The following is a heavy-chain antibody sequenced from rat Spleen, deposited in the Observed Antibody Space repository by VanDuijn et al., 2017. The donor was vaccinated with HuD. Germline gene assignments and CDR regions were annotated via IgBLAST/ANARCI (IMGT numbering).Heavy chain of an antibody. D-gene: IGHD1-12*03. CDR1: GFTFSSFP. CDR3: ARHHYDGYYHGPVLGVMDA. V-gene: IGHV5-25*01. CDR2: ISSCGGGI. J-gene: IGHJ4*01. Sequence: EVQLVESGGGLVQPGRSLKLSCAASGFTFSSFPMAWVRQAPKKDLEWVASISSCGGGIYYLDSVKGRFTISRDNAKSTLYLQMDSLRSEDTASYYCARHHYDGYYHGPVLGVMDAWGQGDSVTVSS.